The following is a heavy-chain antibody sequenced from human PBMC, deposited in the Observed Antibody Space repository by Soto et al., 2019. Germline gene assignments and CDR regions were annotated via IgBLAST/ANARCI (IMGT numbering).Heavy chain of an antibody. Sequence: GGSLRLSCSASGFTFSSYAMRWVRQAPGKGLECVSAISWSGGAIYYADSVKGRFTISRDNSKNTLFLQMNSLRGDDTAVYYCAKFVQGNGWFHFDYWGQGTLVTVSS. CDR3: AKFVQGNGWFHFDY. CDR2: ISWSGGAI. CDR1: GFTFSSYA. J-gene: IGHJ4*02. D-gene: IGHD6-19*01. V-gene: IGHV3-23*01.